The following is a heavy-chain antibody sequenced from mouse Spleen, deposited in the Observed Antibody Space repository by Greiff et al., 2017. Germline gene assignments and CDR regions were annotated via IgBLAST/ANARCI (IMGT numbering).Heavy chain of an antibody. D-gene: IGHD2-3*01. Sequence: EVQLKESGPGLVKPSQSLSLTCTVTGYSITSDYAWNWIRQFPGNKLEWMGYISYSGSTSYNPSLKSRISITRDTSKNQFFLQLNSVTTEDTATYYCARGYDGYYDAMDYWGQGTSVTVSS. CDR1: GYSITSDYA. CDR3: ARGYDGYYDAMDY. J-gene: IGHJ4*01. V-gene: IGHV3-2*02. CDR2: ISYSGST.